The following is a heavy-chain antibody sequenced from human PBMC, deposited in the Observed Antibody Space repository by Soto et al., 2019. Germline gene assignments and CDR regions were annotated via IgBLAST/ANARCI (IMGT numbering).Heavy chain of an antibody. CDR2: INHSGST. CDR3: AREGTDIVVVVAATPGWFDP. V-gene: IGHV4-34*01. CDR1: GGSFSGYY. Sequence: SETLSLTCAVYGGSFSGYYWSWIRQPPGKGLEWIGEINHSGSTNYNPSLKSRVTISVDTSKNQFSLKLSSVTAADTAVYYCAREGTDIVVVVAATPGWFDPWGQGTLVTVSS. D-gene: IGHD2-15*01. J-gene: IGHJ5*02.